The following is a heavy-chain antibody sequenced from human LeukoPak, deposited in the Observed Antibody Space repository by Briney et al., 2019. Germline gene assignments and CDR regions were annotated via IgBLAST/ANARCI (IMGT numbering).Heavy chain of an antibody. CDR1: GFPFSTHL. CDR2: INQDGSQK. D-gene: IGHD3-22*01. V-gene: IGHV3-7*05. CDR3: ARIDTYYYDSSGYYSAFDI. Sequence: PGGSLRLSCAASGFPFSTHLMSWVRQAPGKGLEWVANINQDGSQKSCVDSVKGRFSIYRDNAKNSLYLQMNSLRAEDTALYYCARIDTYYYDSSGYYSAFDIWGQGTIVTVSS. J-gene: IGHJ3*02.